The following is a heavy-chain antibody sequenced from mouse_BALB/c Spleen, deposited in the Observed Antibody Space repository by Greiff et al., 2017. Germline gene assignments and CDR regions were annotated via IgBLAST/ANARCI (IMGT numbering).Heavy chain of an antibody. CDR1: GYTFSSYW. CDR3: ARPDCYGSSWAWFAY. Sequence: VQLQQSGAELMKPGASVKISCKATGYTFSSYWIEWVKQRPGHGLEWIGEILPGSGSTNYNEKFKGKATFTADTSSNTAYMQLSSLTSEDSAVYYCARPDCYGSSWAWFAYWGQGTLVTVSA. D-gene: IGHD1-1*01. J-gene: IGHJ3*01. V-gene: IGHV1-9*01. CDR2: ILPGSGST.